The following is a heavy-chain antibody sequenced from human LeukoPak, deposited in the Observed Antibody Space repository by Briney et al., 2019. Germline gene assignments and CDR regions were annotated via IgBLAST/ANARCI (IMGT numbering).Heavy chain of an antibody. J-gene: IGHJ5*02. CDR1: GYTFTSYA. CDR3: ARDLGYCTGGTCYPNWFDP. D-gene: IGHD2-15*01. Sequence: ASVKVSCKASGYTFTSYAMHWVRQAPGQRLEWMGWINAGNDNTKYSQKFQGRVTITRDTSASTAYMELSSLRSEDTAVYYCARDLGYCTGGTCYPNWFDPGGQGTLVTVSS. CDR2: INAGNDNT. V-gene: IGHV1-3*01.